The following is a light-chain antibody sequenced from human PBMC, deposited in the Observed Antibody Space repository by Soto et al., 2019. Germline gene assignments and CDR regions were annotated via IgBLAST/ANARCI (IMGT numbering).Light chain of an antibody. CDR2: GIS. CDR1: QSVGRSY. V-gene: IGKV3-20*01. CDR3: QQYDASPIT. J-gene: IGKJ5*01. Sequence: ILMTQSPVTMSVSPGERATLSCRASQSVGRSYLSWYQQKPGQAPRLLISGISKRATGIPDRFSGGGSGTDFTLTISRLEPEDFALYICQQYDASPITFGQGTRLEIK.